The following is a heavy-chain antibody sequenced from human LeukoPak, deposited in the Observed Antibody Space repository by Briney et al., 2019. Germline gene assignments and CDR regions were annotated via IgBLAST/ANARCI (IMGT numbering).Heavy chain of an antibody. J-gene: IGHJ4*02. CDR1: GFTFSSSG. CDR2: ISDDGSKK. V-gene: IGHV3-30*18. Sequence: GGSLRLSCTASGFTFSSSGMHWVRQAPGKGLEWVAVISDDGSKKFCADSVKGRFTISRDNSKNTLYLQMNSLRPEDTAVYNCAKDLHYWGQGTLVTVSS. CDR3: AKDLHY.